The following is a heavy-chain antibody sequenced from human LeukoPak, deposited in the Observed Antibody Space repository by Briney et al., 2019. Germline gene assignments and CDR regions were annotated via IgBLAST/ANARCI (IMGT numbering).Heavy chain of an antibody. D-gene: IGHD3-9*01. J-gene: IGHJ6*03. Sequence: ASVKVSCKASGYTLTSYGISWVRQAPGQGLEWMEWISAYNGNTNYAQKLQGRVTMTTDTSTSTAYMELRSLRSDDTAVYYCARHALTGYYNVISYYYYMDVWGKGTTVTVSS. V-gene: IGHV1-18*01. CDR2: ISAYNGNT. CDR3: ARHALTGYYNVISYYYYMDV. CDR1: GYTLTSYG.